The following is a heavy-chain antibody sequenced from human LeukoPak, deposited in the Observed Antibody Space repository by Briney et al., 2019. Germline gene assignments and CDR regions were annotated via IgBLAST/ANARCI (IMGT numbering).Heavy chain of an antibody. D-gene: IGHD3-10*01. CDR3: ALARINHASGSHPYYFDY. CDR1: GGSIISYY. Sequence: SETLSLTCTVSGGSIISYYWSWIRQPPGKGMEWIGYMYCSGSTNYTPSLKSRVTISVDTSKNQFSLKLASVTAADTAVYYCALARINHASGSHPYYFDYWGQGTLVTVSS. J-gene: IGHJ4*02. CDR2: MYCSGST. V-gene: IGHV4-59*08.